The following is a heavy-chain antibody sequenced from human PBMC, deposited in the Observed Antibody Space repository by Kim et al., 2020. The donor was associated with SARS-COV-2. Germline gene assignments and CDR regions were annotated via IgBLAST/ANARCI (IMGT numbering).Heavy chain of an antibody. CDR2: ISSSSSYI. D-gene: IGHD3-10*01. CDR1: GFTFSSYS. CDR3: ASPSAWYYYGSGSYGDYYYGMDV. J-gene: IGHJ6*02. V-gene: IGHV3-21*01. Sequence: GGSLRLSCAASGFTFSSYSMNWVRQAPGKGLEWVSSISSSSSYIYYADSVKGRFTMSRDNAKNSLYLQMNSLRAEDTAVYYCASPSAWYYYGSGSYGDYYYGMDVWGQGTTVTVSS.